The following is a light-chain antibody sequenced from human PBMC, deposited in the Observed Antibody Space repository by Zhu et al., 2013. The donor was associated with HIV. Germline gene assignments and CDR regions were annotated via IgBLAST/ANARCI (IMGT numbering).Light chain of an antibody. V-gene: IGKV2-30*01. Sequence: VVLTQSPLFLAVTAGQSASISCRSSESLLYTDGDNLLNWFHQRPGQPPRRLIYKVFNRDPGVPDRFSGSGSGTEFALRITRVEAEDVGVYYCMQGTHWPYSFGQGTKLEI. CDR3: MQGTHWPYS. J-gene: IGKJ2*03. CDR2: KVF. CDR1: ESLLYTDGDNL.